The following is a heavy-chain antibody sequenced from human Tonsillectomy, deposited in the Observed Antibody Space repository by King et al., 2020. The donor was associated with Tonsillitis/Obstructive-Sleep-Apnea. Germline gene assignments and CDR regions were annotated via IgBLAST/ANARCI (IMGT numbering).Heavy chain of an antibody. CDR2: ISYDGTNK. J-gene: IGHJ6*03. CDR1: GFTFSRYP. CDR3: AREDIVVVVGYMDV. D-gene: IGHD2-2*01. V-gene: IGHV3-30*01. Sequence: GQLVQSGGGVVQPGRSLRLSCGASGFTFSRYPMHWVRQAPGKGLEWVAVISYDGTNKYYADSVKGRFTISRDNSKNTLYLQMNSLRAEDTAVYYCAREDIVVVVGYMDVWGKGTSVTVSS.